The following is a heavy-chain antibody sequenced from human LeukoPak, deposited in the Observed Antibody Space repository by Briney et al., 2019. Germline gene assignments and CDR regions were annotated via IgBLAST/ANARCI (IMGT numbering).Heavy chain of an antibody. CDR2: IYYSGST. CDR3: ARAQDCSSTSCYTLHDAFDI. CDR1: GGSISSYY. D-gene: IGHD2-2*02. Sequence: TSETLSLTCTVSGGSISSYYWSWIRQPPGKGLEWIGYIYYSGSTNYNPSPKSRVTISVDTSKNQFSLKLSSVTAADTAVYYCARAQDCSSTSCYTLHDAFDIWGQGTMVTVSS. V-gene: IGHV4-59*01. J-gene: IGHJ3*02.